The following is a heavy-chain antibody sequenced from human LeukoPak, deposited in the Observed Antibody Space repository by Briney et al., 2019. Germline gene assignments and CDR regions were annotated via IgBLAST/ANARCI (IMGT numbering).Heavy chain of an antibody. J-gene: IGHJ1*01. D-gene: IGHD6-13*01. CDR2: ISAYNGNT. CDR3: ARDSRFIAAAAEYFQH. CDR1: GYTFTSYG. Sequence: ASVKVSCKASGYTFTSYGISWVRQAPGQGLEWMGWISAYNGNTNYAQKLQGRVTMTTDTSTSTAYMELRSLRSDDMAVYYCARDSRFIAAAAEYFQHWGQGTLVTVSS. V-gene: IGHV1-18*03.